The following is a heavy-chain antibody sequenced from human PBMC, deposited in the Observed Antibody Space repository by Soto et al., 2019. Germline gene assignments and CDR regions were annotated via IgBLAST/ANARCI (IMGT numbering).Heavy chain of an antibody. D-gene: IGHD3-10*01. J-gene: IGHJ4*02. Sequence: SETLSLTCTVSGVSISSYFWSWIRQPPGKGLEWIGYIFYSGSTNYNPSLKSRVTMSLDTSKNQFSLKLVSVTPADTAVYYCAREGISGSYYFDFWGQGTPVTVSS. CDR2: IFYSGST. CDR1: GVSISSYF. V-gene: IGHV4-59*01. CDR3: AREGISGSYYFDF.